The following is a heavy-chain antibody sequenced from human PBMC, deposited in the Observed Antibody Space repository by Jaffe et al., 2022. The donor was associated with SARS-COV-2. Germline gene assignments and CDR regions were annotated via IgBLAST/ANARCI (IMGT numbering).Heavy chain of an antibody. CDR1: GFTFSRYA. CDR2: ITGGASTT. D-gene: IGHD3-9*01. Sequence: EEKLLESGGNLVQPGGSLRLSCVVSGFTFSRYAMNWVRQAPRKGLEWVSGITGGASTTFYADSVKGRFTISRDNSNDILYLEMTNLTVEDTAVYYCVKDCGPGRGAAVTGYHGGRAGFDLWGQGTVVAVSS. V-gene: IGHV3-23*01. J-gene: IGHJ5*02. CDR3: VKDCGPGRGAAVTGYHGGRAGFDL.